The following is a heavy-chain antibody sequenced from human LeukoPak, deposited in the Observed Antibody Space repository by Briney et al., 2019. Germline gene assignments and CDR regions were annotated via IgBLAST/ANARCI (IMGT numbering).Heavy chain of an antibody. CDR2: MNPNSGNT. J-gene: IGHJ4*02. V-gene: IGHV1-8*02. CDR3: ARAMYYDFWSGYPPFDY. CDR1: GGTFSNYV. Sequence: ASVKVSCKASGGTFSNYVMSWVRQATGQGLEWMGWMNPNSGNTGYAQKFQGRVTMTRNTSISTAYMELSSLRSEDTAVYYCARAMYYDFWSGYPPFDYWGQGTLVTVSS. D-gene: IGHD3-3*01.